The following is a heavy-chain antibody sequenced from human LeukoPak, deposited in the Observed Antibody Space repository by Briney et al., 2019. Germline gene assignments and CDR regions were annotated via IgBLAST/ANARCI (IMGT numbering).Heavy chain of an antibody. J-gene: IGHJ4*02. V-gene: IGHV6-1*01. D-gene: IGHD6-19*01. CDR2: TYYRSKRVN. Sequence: SQTLSLTCVIPGDSVSSNTGAWNWIRQSPSRCLEWLGRTYYRSKRVNDYEESVKSRITINSDTSRNQFSLRLNSVTPEDTAVYYCASQGDGWFFDYWGQGILVTVSS. CDR3: ASQGDGWFFDY. CDR1: GDSVSSNTGA.